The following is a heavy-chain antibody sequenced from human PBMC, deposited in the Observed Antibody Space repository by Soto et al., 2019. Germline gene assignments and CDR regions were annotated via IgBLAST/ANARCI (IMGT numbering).Heavy chain of an antibody. V-gene: IGHV3-48*01. D-gene: IGHD6-13*01. CDR3: ATWYGNHYFGLDV. CDR2: INPRGLTK. J-gene: IGHJ6*02. Sequence: VQLVESGGALVQPGGSLRLSCATSGYSFDAYIMSWVRQAPGKGLEWVSSINPRGLTKFYADSVRGRFTISRDDASSSLFLQMNNLRAEDTAVYYCATWYGNHYFGLDVWGQGTTVTVSS. CDR1: GYSFDAYI.